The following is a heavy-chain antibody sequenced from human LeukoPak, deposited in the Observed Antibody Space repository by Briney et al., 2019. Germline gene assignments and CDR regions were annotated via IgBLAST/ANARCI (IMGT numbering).Heavy chain of an antibody. Sequence: SQTLSLTYTVSGGSISSGDYYWSWIRQPPGKGLVWSGYIYYSGSTYYNPSLKSRVTISVDTSKNQFSLKLSSVTAADTAVYYCARDSSYSGSYAVDYWGQGTLVTVSS. CDR3: ARDSSYSGSYAVDY. CDR1: GGSISSGDYY. D-gene: IGHD1-26*01. CDR2: IYYSGST. V-gene: IGHV4-30-4*08. J-gene: IGHJ4*02.